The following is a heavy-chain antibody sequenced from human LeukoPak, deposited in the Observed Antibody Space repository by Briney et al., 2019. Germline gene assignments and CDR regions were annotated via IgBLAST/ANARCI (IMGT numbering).Heavy chain of an antibody. D-gene: IGHD2-2*01. CDR1: DASISGYY. CDR2: IYYSGST. J-gene: IGHJ6*02. V-gene: IGHV4-39*02. Sequence: SETLSLTCTVSDASISGYYWGWIRQPPGKGLEWIGSIYYSGSTYYNPSLKSRVTISVDTSKNQFSLKLSSVTAADTAVYYCARDSAVPAARSYYYGMDVWGQGTTVTVSS. CDR3: ARDSAVPAARSYYYGMDV.